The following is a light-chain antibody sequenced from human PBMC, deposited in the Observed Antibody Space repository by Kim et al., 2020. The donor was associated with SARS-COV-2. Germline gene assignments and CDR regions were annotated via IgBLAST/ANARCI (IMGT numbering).Light chain of an antibody. J-gene: IGLJ2*01. CDR1: KLGDKY. CDR3: QAWDSSFVV. Sequence: GSPEQTARITCSGDKLGDKYACWYQQKPGQSPVLVIYQDSKRPSGIPERFSGSNSGNTATLTISGTQAMDEADYYCQAWDSSFVVFGGGTQLTVL. V-gene: IGLV3-1*01. CDR2: QDS.